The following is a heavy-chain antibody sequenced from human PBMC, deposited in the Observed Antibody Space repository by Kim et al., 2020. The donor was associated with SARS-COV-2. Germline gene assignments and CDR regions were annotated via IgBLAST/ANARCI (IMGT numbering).Heavy chain of an antibody. J-gene: IGHJ4*02. D-gene: IGHD6-13*01. V-gene: IGHV3-23*01. Sequence: DSVKGRFTIAKDNSKNTLYLQMNSLRAEDTAVYYCAKDLPGIATASTGNDWGQGTLVTVSS. CDR3: AKDLPGIATASTGND.